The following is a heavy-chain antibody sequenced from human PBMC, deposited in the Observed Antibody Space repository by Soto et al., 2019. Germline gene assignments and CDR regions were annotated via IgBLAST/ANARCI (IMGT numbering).Heavy chain of an antibody. CDR3: ARCPTSGSARALVGDGIDV. V-gene: IGHV1-69*01. Sequence: QVQLVQSGAEVKKPGSSVKVSCKASGGTYSSDAISWVRQAPGQGLEWMGGIIPILGTANYAQKFQGRVTSTADEFTSTGYMELSRLRSEDTAVYYCARCPTSGSARALVGDGIDVWGQGTMVTVSS. D-gene: IGHD3-10*01. J-gene: IGHJ6*02. CDR2: IIPILGTA. CDR1: GGTYSSDA.